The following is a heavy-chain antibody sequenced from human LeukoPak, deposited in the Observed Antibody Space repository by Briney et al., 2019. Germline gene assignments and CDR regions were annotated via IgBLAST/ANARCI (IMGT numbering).Heavy chain of an antibody. CDR2: IGGSGGST. D-gene: IGHD3/OR15-3a*01. CDR1: GFTFSSYG. Sequence: GGSLRLSCAASGFTFSSYGMCWVRQAPGKGLEWVSAIGGSGGSTYYADSVKGRFTISRDNSKNTLYLQMNSLRAEDTAVYYCAKGWSWTTNYFDYWGQGTLVTVSS. CDR3: AKGWSWTTNYFDY. V-gene: IGHV3-23*01. J-gene: IGHJ4*02.